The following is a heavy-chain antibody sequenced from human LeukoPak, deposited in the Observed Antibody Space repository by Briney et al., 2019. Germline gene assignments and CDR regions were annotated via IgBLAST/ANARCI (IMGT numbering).Heavy chain of an antibody. J-gene: IGHJ4*02. CDR1: GFTFSDYY. CDR2: ISSSGSTI. CDR3: ARISDSSGYIYYFDD. D-gene: IGHD3-22*01. V-gene: IGHV3-11*01. Sequence: GGSLRLSCAASGFTFSDYYMSWIRQAPGKGLEWVSYISSSGSTIYYADSVKGRFTISRENAKNSLYLQMNSLRAEDTAVYYCARISDSSGYIYYFDDWGQGTLVTVSS.